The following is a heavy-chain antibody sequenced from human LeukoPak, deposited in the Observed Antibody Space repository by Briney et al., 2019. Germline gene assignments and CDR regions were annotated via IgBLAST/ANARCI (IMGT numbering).Heavy chain of an antibody. J-gene: IGHJ6*03. Sequence: GGSLRLSCAASGFTFEDYGMSLVRQAPGKGLEWVSGINWDGGSTGYADSVKGRFTISRDNAKNSLILQMNSLRAEDTALYYCARRESTYQNYYYFYYMDVWGKGTTVTVSS. CDR1: GFTFEDYG. CDR2: INWDGGST. CDR3: ARRESTYQNYYYFYYMDV. V-gene: IGHV3-20*04.